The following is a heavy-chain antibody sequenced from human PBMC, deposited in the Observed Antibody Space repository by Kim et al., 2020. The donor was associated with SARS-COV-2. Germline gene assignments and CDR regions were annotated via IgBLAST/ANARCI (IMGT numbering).Heavy chain of an antibody. D-gene: IGHD3-10*01. CDR2: IWYDGSNK. J-gene: IGHJ4*02. CDR3: ARGRPSMVRGVIHQAPY. V-gene: IGHV3-33*01. CDR1: GFTFSSYG. Sequence: GGSLRLSCAASGFTFSSYGMHWVRQAPGKGLEWVAVIWYDGSNKYYADSVKGRFTISRDNSKNTLYLQMNSLRAEDTAVYYCARGRPSMVRGVIHQAPYWGQGTLVTVSS.